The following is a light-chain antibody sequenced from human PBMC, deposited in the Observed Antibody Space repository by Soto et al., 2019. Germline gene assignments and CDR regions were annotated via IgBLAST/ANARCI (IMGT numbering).Light chain of an antibody. J-gene: IGKJ1*01. Sequence: ELVMTQSPATLSLSPGGRATLSCRASQSVSSSYLAWYQQKPGQAPRLLIYGASSRATGIPDRFSGSGSGTEFTLTISRLEPEDFAVDDCQQYGSSWTFGQGTKVDI. CDR1: QSVSSSY. V-gene: IGKV3-20*01. CDR2: GAS. CDR3: QQYGSSWT.